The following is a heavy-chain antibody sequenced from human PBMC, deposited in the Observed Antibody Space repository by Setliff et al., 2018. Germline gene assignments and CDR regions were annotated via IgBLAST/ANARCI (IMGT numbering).Heavy chain of an antibody. J-gene: IGHJ3*01. CDR1: GGTFSSYA. CDR3: VREYSGGGLM. CDR2: IIPMFGTT. Sequence: SVKVSCKASGGTFSSYAIDWVRQAPGQGLEWMGGIIPMFGTTNYAQRFRGRVTITADESTTTAYMELRSLRSDDTAVYFCVREYSGGGLMWGQGTMVTVSS. V-gene: IGHV1-69*13. D-gene: IGHD6-19*01.